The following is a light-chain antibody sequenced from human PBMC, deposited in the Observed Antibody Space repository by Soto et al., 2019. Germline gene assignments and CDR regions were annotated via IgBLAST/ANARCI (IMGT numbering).Light chain of an antibody. CDR3: ASWDDSLNAYV. CDR1: SSNIGSNS. Sequence: QSVLTQPPSASATPGQRVTISCSGSSSNIGSNSVNWYQQVPGTAPRLLIYSNNQRPSGVPDRLSGSKSGTSASLAIGGLQSEDGADYYCASWDDSLNAYVFGGGTKVTVL. J-gene: IGLJ1*01. V-gene: IGLV1-44*01. CDR2: SNN.